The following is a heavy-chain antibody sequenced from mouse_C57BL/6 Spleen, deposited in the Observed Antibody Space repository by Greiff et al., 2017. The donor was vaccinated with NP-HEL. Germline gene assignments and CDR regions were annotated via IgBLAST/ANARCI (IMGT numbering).Heavy chain of an antibody. CDR1: GYTFTSYW. J-gene: IGHJ1*03. D-gene: IGHD2-5*01. V-gene: IGHV1-50*01. CDR2: IDPSDSYT. Sequence: QVQLQQSGAELVKPGASVKLSCKASGYTFTSYWMQWVKQRPGQGLEWIGEIDPSDSYTNYNQKFKGKATLTVDTSSSTAYMQLSSLTSEDSAVYYCARGDYSNYVRYFDVWGTGTTVTVSS. CDR3: ARGDYSNYVRYFDV.